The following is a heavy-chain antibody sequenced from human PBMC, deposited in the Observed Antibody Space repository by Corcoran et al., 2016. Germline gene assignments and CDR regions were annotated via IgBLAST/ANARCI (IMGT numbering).Heavy chain of an antibody. D-gene: IGHD3-3*01. CDR3: ARWAFGVVIEVPLDV. Sequence: QVQLVESGGGVVQPGRSLRLSCAASGFTFSSYGMHWVRQAPGKGLEWVAVIWYDGSNKYYADSVKGRFTISRDNSKNTLYLQMNSLRAEDTAVYYCARWAFGVVIEVPLDVWGQGTTVTVSS. CDR2: IWYDGSNK. J-gene: IGHJ6*02. V-gene: IGHV3-33*01. CDR1: GFTFSSYG.